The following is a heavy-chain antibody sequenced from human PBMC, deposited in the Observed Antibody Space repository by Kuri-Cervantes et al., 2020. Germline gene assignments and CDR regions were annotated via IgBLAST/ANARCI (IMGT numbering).Heavy chain of an antibody. CDR3: ARDRGGGREEFDY. CDR1: GGSFSGYY. Sequence: SETLSLTCAVYGGSFSGYYWSWIRQPPGKGLEWIGEINHSGSTNYNPSLKSRVTISADTSKNQLSLKLNSVTAADTAVYYCARDRGGGREEFDYWGQGTLVTVSS. V-gene: IGHV4-34*01. CDR2: INHSGST. J-gene: IGHJ4*02. D-gene: IGHD2-15*01.